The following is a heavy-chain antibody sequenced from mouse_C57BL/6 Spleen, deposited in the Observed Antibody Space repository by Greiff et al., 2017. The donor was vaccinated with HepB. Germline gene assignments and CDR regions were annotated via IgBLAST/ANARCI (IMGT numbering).Heavy chain of an antibody. Sequence: QVQLQQSGAELVRPGTSVKVSCKASGYAFTNYLIEWVKQRPGQGLEWIGVINPGSGGTNYNEKFKGKATLTADKSSSTAYMQLSSLTSEDSAVYFCARAYDYARFAYWGQGTLVTVSA. J-gene: IGHJ3*01. CDR2: INPGSGGT. V-gene: IGHV1-54*01. D-gene: IGHD2-4*01. CDR1: GYAFTNYL. CDR3: ARAYDYARFAY.